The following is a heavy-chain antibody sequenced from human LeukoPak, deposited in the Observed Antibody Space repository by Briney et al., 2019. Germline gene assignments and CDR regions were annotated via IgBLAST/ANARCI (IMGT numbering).Heavy chain of an antibody. CDR3: ARDMFPYSSSWNSFDY. CDR1: GYTFINFA. D-gene: IGHD6-13*01. CDR2: INAYNGNT. J-gene: IGHJ4*02. Sequence: GASVKVSCKASGYTFINFAINWGRQAPGQRPEWMGWINAYNGNTKYSQKFQDRVTITRDTSTSTAYMELRSLRSDDTAVYYCARDMFPYSSSWNSFDYWGQGTLVTVSS. V-gene: IGHV1-3*01.